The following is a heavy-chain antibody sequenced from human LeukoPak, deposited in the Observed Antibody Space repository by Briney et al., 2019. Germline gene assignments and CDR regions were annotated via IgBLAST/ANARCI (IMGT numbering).Heavy chain of an antibody. CDR2: MNPHNDNA. CDR3: TRGLGVGATNYFDP. D-gene: IGHD1-26*01. V-gene: IGHV1-8*01. CDR1: GYTFSSYD. J-gene: IGHJ5*02. Sequence: ASVKVSCKASGYTFSSYDINWVRRATGQGLEWMGWMNPHNDNAGYSQKFQGRVTFTRDISISTAYMELSSLRSEDTAVYYCTRGLGVGATNYFDPWGQGTLVTVSS.